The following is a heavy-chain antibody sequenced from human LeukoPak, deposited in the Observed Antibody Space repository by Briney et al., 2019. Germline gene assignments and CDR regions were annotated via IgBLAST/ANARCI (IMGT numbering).Heavy chain of an antibody. Sequence: PSETLSLTCTVSGGSISSYYWSWIRQPPGKGLEWIGYIYYSGSTNYNPSLKSRVTISVDTSKNQFSPKLSSVTAADTAVYYCASGYSSSWYYFDYWGQGTLVTVSS. D-gene: IGHD6-13*01. CDR3: ASGYSSSWYYFDY. CDR1: GGSISSYY. J-gene: IGHJ4*02. CDR2: IYYSGST. V-gene: IGHV4-59*01.